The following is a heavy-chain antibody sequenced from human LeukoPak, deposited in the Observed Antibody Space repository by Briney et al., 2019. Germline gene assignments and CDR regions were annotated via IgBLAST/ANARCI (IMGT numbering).Heavy chain of an antibody. J-gene: IGHJ4*02. Sequence: PSETLSLTCTVSGGSISSYYWSWIRQPPGKGLEWIGYIYYSGSTNYNPSLKSRVTISVDTSKNQFSLKLSSVPAADTAVYYCARVEGLLDCSSTSCSGGTINDYWGQGTLVTVSS. CDR3: ARVEGLLDCSSTSCSGGTINDY. CDR1: GGSISSYY. CDR2: IYYSGST. D-gene: IGHD2-2*01. V-gene: IGHV4-59*08.